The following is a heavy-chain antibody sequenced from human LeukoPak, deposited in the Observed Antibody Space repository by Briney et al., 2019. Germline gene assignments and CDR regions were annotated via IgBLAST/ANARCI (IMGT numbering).Heavy chain of an antibody. J-gene: IGHJ4*02. CDR2: IYYSGNT. V-gene: IGHV4-39*07. Sequence: SETLSLTCTVSGDSISTSNSYWGWIRQPPGEGLEWIGSIYYSGNTYYNASLKSRVTISVDTSKNQFSLKLSSVTAADTAVYYCARASGEQWLVNYFDYWGQGTLVTVSS. D-gene: IGHD6-19*01. CDR3: ARASGEQWLVNYFDY. CDR1: GDSISTSNSY.